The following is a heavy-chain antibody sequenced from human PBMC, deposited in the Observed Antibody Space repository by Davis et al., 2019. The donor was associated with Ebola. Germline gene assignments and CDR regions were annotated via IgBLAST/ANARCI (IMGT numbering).Heavy chain of an antibody. D-gene: IGHD5-12*01. Sequence: AASVKVSCKTSGNTLSNTAISWVRQAPGQGLEWMGMINPNDGRTIYAQKFQGRVTVTRDTSTTTVYMDLSSLRSEDTALYYCTTPGGQDSGYDVFDIWGQGTMVTVSS. CDR3: TTPGGQDSGYDVFDI. V-gene: IGHV1-46*03. J-gene: IGHJ3*02. CDR1: GNTLSNTA. CDR2: INPNDGRT.